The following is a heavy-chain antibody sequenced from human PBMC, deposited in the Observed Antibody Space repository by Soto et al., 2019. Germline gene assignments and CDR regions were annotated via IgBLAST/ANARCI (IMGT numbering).Heavy chain of an antibody. CDR3: ATSYGSGSQALNY. V-gene: IGHV1-69*02. D-gene: IGHD3-10*01. Sequence: QVHLVQSGAELKKPGSSVRVSCKASGDTFNFYTINWVRQAPGLGLEWMGRTNPILSMSNSALKFQGRLRIYADKSTSTAYMDLRSLRADDTAVYYSATSYGSGSQALNYWGQGALVTVSS. CDR1: GDTFNFYT. CDR2: TNPILSMS. J-gene: IGHJ4*02.